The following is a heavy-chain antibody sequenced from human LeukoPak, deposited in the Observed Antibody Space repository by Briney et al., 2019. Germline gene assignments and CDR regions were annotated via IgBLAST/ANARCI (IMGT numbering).Heavy chain of an antibody. CDR1: GYTFTSYD. Sequence: GASVKVSCKASGYTFTSYDINWVRQATGQGLEWMGWMNPNSGNTGYAQKFQGRVTMTRNTSISTAYMELSSLRSEDTAVYYCARGITMVRGTRGYYFDYWGQGTLVTVSS. CDR3: ARGITMVRGTRGYYFDY. D-gene: IGHD3-10*01. CDR2: MNPNSGNT. J-gene: IGHJ4*02. V-gene: IGHV1-8*01.